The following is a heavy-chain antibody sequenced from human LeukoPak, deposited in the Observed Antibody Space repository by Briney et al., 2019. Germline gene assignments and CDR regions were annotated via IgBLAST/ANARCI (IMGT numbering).Heavy chain of an antibody. J-gene: IGHJ3*02. D-gene: IGHD3-22*01. Sequence: PSETLSLTCTVSGYSISSGYYWGWIRQPPGKGLEWIGSIHHSGSTYYNPSLKSRVTISVGTSKNQFSLKLSSVTAADTAVYYCAMTPYYYDSSGPRGAFDIWGQGTMVTVSS. CDR1: GYSISSGYY. CDR3: AMTPYYYDSSGPRGAFDI. CDR2: IHHSGST. V-gene: IGHV4-38-2*02.